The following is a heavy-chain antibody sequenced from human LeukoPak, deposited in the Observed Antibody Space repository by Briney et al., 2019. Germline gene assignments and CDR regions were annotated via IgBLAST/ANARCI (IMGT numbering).Heavy chain of an antibody. J-gene: IGHJ4*02. CDR1: GGSFSDYF. CDR2: IYYSGST. V-gene: IGHV4-59*01. CDR3: ARGVNSGYFDY. D-gene: IGHD1-26*01. Sequence: PSETLSLTCAVYGGSFSDYFWTWIRQPPGKGLEWIGYIYYSGSTNYNPSLKSRVTISVDTSKNQFSLKLTSVTAADTAVYYCARGVNSGYFDYCGQGTLVTVSS.